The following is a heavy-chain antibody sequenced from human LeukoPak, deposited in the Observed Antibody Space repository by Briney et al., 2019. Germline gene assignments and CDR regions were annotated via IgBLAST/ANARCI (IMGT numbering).Heavy chain of an antibody. CDR2: INSDGSTT. V-gene: IGHV3-74*01. D-gene: IGHD6-6*01. CDR3: ARVVSSSYFDY. Sequence: GGSLRLSCAASGFTFSSYWMHWVRQVPGKGLVWVSRINSDGSTTNYADSVKGRFTVSRDNANNTLYLQMNSRRAEDTAVYYCARVVSSSYFDYWGQGTLVTVSS. J-gene: IGHJ4*02. CDR1: GFTFSSYW.